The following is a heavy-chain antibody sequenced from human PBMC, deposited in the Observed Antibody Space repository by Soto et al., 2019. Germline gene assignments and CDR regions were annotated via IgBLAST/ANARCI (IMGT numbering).Heavy chain of an antibody. J-gene: IGHJ4*02. CDR3: ARNILTGYYPYFDS. CDR1: GFTFSRYG. CDR2: IWYDGSKK. Sequence: GSLRLSCAASGFTFSRYGMHWVRQAPGKGLEWVAVIWYDGSKKYYADSVKGRFTISRDNSQNTLYLQMDSLRAEDTAVYYCARNILTGYYPYFDSWGQGTLVTVSS. D-gene: IGHD3-9*01. V-gene: IGHV3-33*01.